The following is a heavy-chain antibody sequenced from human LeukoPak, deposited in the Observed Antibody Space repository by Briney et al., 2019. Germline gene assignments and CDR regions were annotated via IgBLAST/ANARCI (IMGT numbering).Heavy chain of an antibody. D-gene: IGHD3-16*01. CDR2: IYSGGST. CDR3: ARAGPYDAFDI. J-gene: IGHJ4*02. Sequence: GGSLRLSCAASGFSVNSNYMSWVRQAPGKGLEWVLVIYSGGSTYYADSVKGRFTISRHIPKNTLYLQMNSLRAEDTAVYYCARAGPYDAFDIWGQGMLVTVSS. CDR1: GFSVNSNY. V-gene: IGHV3-53*04.